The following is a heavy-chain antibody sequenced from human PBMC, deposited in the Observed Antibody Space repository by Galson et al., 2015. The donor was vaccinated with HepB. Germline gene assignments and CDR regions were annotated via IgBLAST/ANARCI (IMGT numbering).Heavy chain of an antibody. Sequence: SLRLSCAASGYSFSSYGMHWVRQAPGKGLEWVAHISHDGSNKFYGDSVKGRFSISRDNSKNTLSLQMDNLSLEDTAVYFCVKDGNDCGGDNCYYYYYYYGLDVWGQGTMVTVSS. CDR1: GYSFSSYG. D-gene: IGHD2-21*02. V-gene: IGHV3-30*18. CDR3: VKDGNDCGGDNCYYYYYYYGLDV. CDR2: ISHDGSNK. J-gene: IGHJ6*02.